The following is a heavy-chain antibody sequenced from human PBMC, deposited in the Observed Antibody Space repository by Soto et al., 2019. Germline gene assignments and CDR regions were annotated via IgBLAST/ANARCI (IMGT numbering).Heavy chain of an antibody. Sequence: XSVKXSCKASGCTFTRYGISWVRQAPGQVLEWMGWISXYNGNXNYAQKLQGRXXMTTDTSXXKAYMELRSLRSDETAVYYCARDWVIAVASFDYWGQGTLVTVSS. CDR2: ISXYNGNX. CDR1: GCTFTRYG. D-gene: IGHD6-19*01. V-gene: IGHV1-18*01. CDR3: ARDWVIAVASFDY. J-gene: IGHJ4*02.